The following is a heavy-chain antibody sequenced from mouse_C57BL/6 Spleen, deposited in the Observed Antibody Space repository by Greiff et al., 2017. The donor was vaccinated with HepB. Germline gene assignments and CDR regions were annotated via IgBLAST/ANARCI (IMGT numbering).Heavy chain of an antibody. CDR3: AMGTAQATWGFAY. Sequence: QVQLQQPGAELVRPGSSVKLSCKASGYTFTSYWMHWVKQRPIQGLEWIGNIDPSDSETHYNQKFKDKATLTVDKSSSTAYMQLSSLTSEDSAVYYCAMGTAQATWGFAYWGQGTLVTVSA. V-gene: IGHV1-52*01. CDR2: IDPSDSET. J-gene: IGHJ3*01. D-gene: IGHD3-2*02. CDR1: GYTFTSYW.